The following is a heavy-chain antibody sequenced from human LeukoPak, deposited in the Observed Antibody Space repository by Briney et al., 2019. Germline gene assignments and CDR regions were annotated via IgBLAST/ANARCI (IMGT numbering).Heavy chain of an antibody. V-gene: IGHV4-4*07. CDR1: GASISSYY. D-gene: IGHD3-3*01. CDR2: IYTSGST. Sequence: SETLSLTCTVSGASISSYYWSWIRQPAGKGLEWIGRIYTSGSTNYNPSLKSRVTMSVDTSKNQFSLKLSSVTAADTAVYYCARGPGSAYPYYFDYWGQGTLVTVSS. CDR3: ARGPGSAYPYYFDY. J-gene: IGHJ4*02.